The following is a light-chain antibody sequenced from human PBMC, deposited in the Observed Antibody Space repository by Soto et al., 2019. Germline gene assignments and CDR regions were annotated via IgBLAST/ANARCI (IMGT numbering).Light chain of an antibody. Sequence: DIHMTQSPSSLSASVADRVTITCRASQSISSYLNWYQQKPGKAPKLLIYAASSLQSGVPSRFSGSGSGTDFTLTISSLQPEDFATYYCQQSYSTPPETFGQGTKVDIK. CDR3: QQSYSTPPET. V-gene: IGKV1-39*01. J-gene: IGKJ1*01. CDR1: QSISSY. CDR2: AAS.